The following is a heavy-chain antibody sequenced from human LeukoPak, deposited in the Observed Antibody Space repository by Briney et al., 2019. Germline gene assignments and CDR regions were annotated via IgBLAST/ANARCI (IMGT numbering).Heavy chain of an antibody. D-gene: IGHD3-3*01. CDR3: ARDCGGTYYDFWSGYKGELNWFDP. V-gene: IGHV3-21*01. CDR2: ISSSSSYI. J-gene: IGHJ5*02. Sequence: GGSLRLSCAASGFTFSSYSMNWVRQAPGKGLEWVSSISSSSSYIYYADSVKGRFTISRDNAKNSLYLQMNSLRAEDTAVYYCARDCGGTYYDFWSGYKGELNWFDPWGQGTLVTVSS. CDR1: GFTFSSYS.